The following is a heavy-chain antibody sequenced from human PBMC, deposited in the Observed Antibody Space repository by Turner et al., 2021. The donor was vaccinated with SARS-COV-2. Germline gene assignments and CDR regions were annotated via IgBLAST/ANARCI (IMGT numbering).Heavy chain of an antibody. V-gene: IGHV3-30*18. Sequence: QVQLVESGGGVVQPGRSLRLYCAASGFTFSSYGMHWVRQAPGKGLGWMAVISSDGSNKYYADSVKGRFTISRDNAKNTLYLQMSSLRAEDTAVYYCAKCGYQYYHYYYMDVWGKGTTVTVSS. J-gene: IGHJ6*03. CDR1: GFTFSSYG. CDR2: ISSDGSNK. D-gene: IGHD6-25*01. CDR3: AKCGYQYYHYYYMDV.